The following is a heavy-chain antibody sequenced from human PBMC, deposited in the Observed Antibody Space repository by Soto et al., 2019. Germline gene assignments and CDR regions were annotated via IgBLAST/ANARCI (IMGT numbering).Heavy chain of an antibody. Sequence: ASVKVSCKVSRYTLTELSMHWVRQAPGKGLEWKGGFDPEDGETIYAQKFQGRVTMTEDTSTDTAYMELSSLRSEDTAVYYCATGGSSSWYRPDAFDIWGQGTMVTVSS. CDR3: ATGGSSSWYRPDAFDI. V-gene: IGHV1-24*01. CDR2: FDPEDGET. J-gene: IGHJ3*02. D-gene: IGHD6-13*01. CDR1: RYTLTELS.